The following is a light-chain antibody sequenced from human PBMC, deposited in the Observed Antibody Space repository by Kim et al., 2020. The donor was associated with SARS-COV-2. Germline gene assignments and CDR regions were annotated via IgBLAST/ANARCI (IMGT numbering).Light chain of an antibody. CDR2: GTS. V-gene: IGKV3-20*01. CDR3: QQYDNSPYT. Sequence: PGERATLSCRASQSVTSNNLAWFQQKPGQAPGLLIYGTSSRATGIPDRFSGSGSGTDFTLTISRLEPEDFAVYYCQQYDNSPYTFGQGTKLEI. J-gene: IGKJ2*01. CDR1: QSVTSNN.